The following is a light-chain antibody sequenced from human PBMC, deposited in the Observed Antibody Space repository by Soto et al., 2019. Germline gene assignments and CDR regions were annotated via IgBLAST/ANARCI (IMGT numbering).Light chain of an antibody. J-gene: IGKJ1*01. CDR1: QGISNY. CDR3: QKYNSAPWT. V-gene: IGKV1-27*01. Sequence: TQSPGTLSLSPGERATITCRASQGISNYLAWYQQKPGKVPKLLIYAASTLQSGVPSRFSGSGSGTDFTLTISSLQPEDVATYYCQKYNSAPWTFGQGTKVDIK. CDR2: AAS.